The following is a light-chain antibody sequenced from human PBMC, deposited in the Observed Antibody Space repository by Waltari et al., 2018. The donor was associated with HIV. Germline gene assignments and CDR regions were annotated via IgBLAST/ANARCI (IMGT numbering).Light chain of an antibody. CDR3: YSTDSSGNHRV. J-gene: IGLJ3*02. CDR2: VDT. V-gene: IGLV3-10*01. CDR1: ALPKKY. Sequence: SYELTQPPSVSVSPGQTARITCSGDALPKKYASWYQQKSGQAPVLVIYVDTKRPSGIPERFAGSSSGTMATLTIGGAQVEDEADYYCYSTDSSGNHRVFGGGTKLTVL.